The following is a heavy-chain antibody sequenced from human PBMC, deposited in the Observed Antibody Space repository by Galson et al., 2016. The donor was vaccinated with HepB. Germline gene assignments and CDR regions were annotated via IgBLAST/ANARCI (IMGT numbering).Heavy chain of an antibody. CDR3: ARHRTDGDYFDY. CDR2: IYYSGST. CDR1: GGSISSRSYY. V-gene: IGHV4-39*01. D-gene: IGHD4-17*01. J-gene: IGHJ4*02. Sequence: ETLSLTCTVSGGSISSRSYYWGWIRQPPGKGLEWIGSIYYSGSTYYNPSLKSRVTLSVDTSKNQFSLKLRSVTAADTAVYLCARHRTDGDYFDYWGQGTLVTVSS.